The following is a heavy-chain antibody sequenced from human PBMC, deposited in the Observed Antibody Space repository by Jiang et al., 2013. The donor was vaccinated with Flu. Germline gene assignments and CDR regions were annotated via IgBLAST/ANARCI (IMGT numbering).Heavy chain of an antibody. V-gene: IGHV1-2*06. CDR3: AVVEMATIGGDAFDI. CDR1: GYTFTGYY. J-gene: IGHJ3*02. CDR2: INPNSGGT. Sequence: VSCKASGYTFTGYYMHWVRQAPGQGLEWMGRINPNSGGTNYAQKFQGRVTMTRDTSISTAYMELSRLRSDDTAVYYCAVVEMATIGGDAFDIWGQGTMVTVSS. D-gene: IGHD5-24*01.